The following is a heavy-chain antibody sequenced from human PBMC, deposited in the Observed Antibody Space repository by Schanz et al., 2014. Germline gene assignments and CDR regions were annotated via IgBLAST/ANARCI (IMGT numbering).Heavy chain of an antibody. D-gene: IGHD2-2*01. V-gene: IGHV1-18*01. J-gene: IGHJ5*02. Sequence: GPGVKEPGASVKVSCEASRYTFNTYGLNWVRQAPGQGLEWMGWISAYTNNTNYAQKVQGRVTMTTDTSTGTAYMELRSLRSGDTAVYYCARDRRRYCSTASCLHDNWFDPWGQGTLVNVSS. CDR1: RYTFNTYG. CDR3: ARDRRRYCSTASCLHDNWFDP. CDR2: ISAYTNNT.